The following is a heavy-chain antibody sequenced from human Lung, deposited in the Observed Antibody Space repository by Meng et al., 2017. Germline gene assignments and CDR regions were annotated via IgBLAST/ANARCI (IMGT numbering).Heavy chain of an antibody. V-gene: IGHV3-15*01. CDR3: TTDLPFTEGGVITT. CDR2: IKSKVDGGTT. D-gene: IGHD3-16*02. CDR1: GGTFTNFW. J-gene: IGHJ5*02. Sequence: GGSLRLSCVASGGTFTNFWMTWVRQAPGQGLEWVGRIKSKVDGGTTDIAAPVKGRFTISRDDNKNSLYLQMNSLKTEATAVYYCTTDLPFTEGGVITTWGQGTLVTVSS.